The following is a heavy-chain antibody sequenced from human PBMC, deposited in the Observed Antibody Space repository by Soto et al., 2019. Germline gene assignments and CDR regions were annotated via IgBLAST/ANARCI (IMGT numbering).Heavy chain of an antibody. D-gene: IGHD2-2*01. CDR2: IITIPGTA. CDR3: AKSQGSSTSLEIYYYYYYGMEV. Sequence: QVQLVQSGAEVKKPGSSVKVSCKASGGTFGSYAISWVRQAPGQGLEWMGGIITIPGTANYAQKFQGRVTSAADESTSPSYMTQSSLRSEDTAVDYCAKSQGSSTSLEIYYYYYYGMEVWGQGTTVTVSS. V-gene: IGHV1-69*01. J-gene: IGHJ6*02. CDR1: GGTFGSYA.